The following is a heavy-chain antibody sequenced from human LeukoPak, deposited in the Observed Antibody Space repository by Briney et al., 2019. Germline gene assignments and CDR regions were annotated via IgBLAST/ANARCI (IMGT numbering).Heavy chain of an antibody. CDR1: GYTFNTYW. CDR3: ARRPSDKEKGTFAGWFDP. Sequence: GESLKFSCEASGYTFNTYWIGWVRQMPGKGLEWMGIIYPDDSDTRYSPSFQGQVTMSVDKSTNTAYLHWTSLKASDSGIYYCARRPSDKEKGTFAGWFDPWGQGTLVTVSS. CDR2: IYPDDSDT. D-gene: IGHD3-10*01. V-gene: IGHV5-51*01. J-gene: IGHJ5*02.